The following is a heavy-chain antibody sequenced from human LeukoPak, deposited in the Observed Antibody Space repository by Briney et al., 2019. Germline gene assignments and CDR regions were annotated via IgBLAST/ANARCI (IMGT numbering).Heavy chain of an antibody. CDR1: GGSISSYY. Sequence: SETLSLTCTVSGGSISSYYWSWTRQPPGKELEWIGHVYYSGSTNYTPSLKSRVTISVDTSKNQFSLKLSSVTAADTAVYYCARDPGAYFDYWGQGTLVTVSS. V-gene: IGHV4-59*01. CDR3: ARDPGAYFDY. J-gene: IGHJ4*02. D-gene: IGHD4/OR15-4a*01. CDR2: VYYSGST.